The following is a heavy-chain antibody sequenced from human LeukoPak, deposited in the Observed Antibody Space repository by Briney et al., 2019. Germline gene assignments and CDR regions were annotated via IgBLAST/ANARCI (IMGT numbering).Heavy chain of an antibody. CDR2: ISDTSTLI. J-gene: IGHJ5*01. Sequence: GGSLRLSCAASGFTFSSYWMSWVRQAPGEGLEWVSYISDTSTLIYYAASVKGRFTISRDNAKNSLYLQMNSLRAEDTAMYYCARGTSRGSRYGFDSWGQGILVTVTS. D-gene: IGHD6-19*01. V-gene: IGHV3-48*01. CDR3: ARGTSRGSRYGFDS. CDR1: GFTFSSYW.